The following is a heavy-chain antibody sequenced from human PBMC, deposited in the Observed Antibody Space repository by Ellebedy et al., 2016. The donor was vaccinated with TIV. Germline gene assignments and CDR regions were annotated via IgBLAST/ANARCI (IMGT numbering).Heavy chain of an antibody. CDR3: ARAPRGTVTTWIDY. CDR2: ISVDGRAV. D-gene: IGHD4-17*01. Sequence: GESLKISXVGFGFTFSDSVMHWVRQDPGKGLDWVAGISVDGRAVHYPDSVKGRFTISRDNAKNSLYLQMNSLRAEDTAVYYCARAPRGTVTTWIDYWGQGTLVTVSS. V-gene: IGHV3-33*05. J-gene: IGHJ4*02. CDR1: GFTFSDSV.